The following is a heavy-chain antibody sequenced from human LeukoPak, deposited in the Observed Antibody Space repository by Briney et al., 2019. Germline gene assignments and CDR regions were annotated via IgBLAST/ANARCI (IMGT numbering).Heavy chain of an antibody. D-gene: IGHD3-16*02. CDR3: ARAVSLYDYIWGSYRWDYYMDV. J-gene: IGHJ6*03. Sequence: PSETLSLTCTVSGGSISSYYWSWIRQPAGKGLEWIGRIYTSGSTNYNPSLKSRVTMSVDTSKNQFSLKLSSVTAADTAVYYCARAVSLYDYIWGSYRWDYYMDVWGKGTTVTVSS. CDR1: GGSISSYY. CDR2: IYTSGST. V-gene: IGHV4-4*07.